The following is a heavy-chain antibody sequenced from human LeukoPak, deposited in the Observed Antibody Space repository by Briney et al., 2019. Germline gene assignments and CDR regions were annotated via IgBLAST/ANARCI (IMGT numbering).Heavy chain of an antibody. Sequence: ASVKVSCKASGGTFSSYTISWVRQAPGQGLEWMGRIIPILGIANYAQKFQGRVTITADKSTSTAYMELSSLRSDDTAVYYCARQIVGATTPLGYWGQGTLVTVSS. D-gene: IGHD1-26*01. CDR1: GGTFSSYT. CDR3: ARQIVGATTPLGY. J-gene: IGHJ4*02. V-gene: IGHV1-69*02. CDR2: IIPILGIA.